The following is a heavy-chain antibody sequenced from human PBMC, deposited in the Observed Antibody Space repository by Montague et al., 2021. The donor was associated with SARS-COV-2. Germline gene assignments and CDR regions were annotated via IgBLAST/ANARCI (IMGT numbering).Heavy chain of an antibody. CDR1: GGSMRDYY. Sequence: SETLSLTCTVSGGSMRDYYWSWIRQPPGEGLEWIGYIYYSGSTDYNPSLNSRVTLSLDTSKNQLSLNLRSVTAADTAFYYCARVHYYTGYVDSWGQGTLVSVSS. CDR2: IYYSGST. J-gene: IGHJ4*02. V-gene: IGHV4-59*01. CDR3: ARVHYYTGYVDS. D-gene: IGHD3-22*01.